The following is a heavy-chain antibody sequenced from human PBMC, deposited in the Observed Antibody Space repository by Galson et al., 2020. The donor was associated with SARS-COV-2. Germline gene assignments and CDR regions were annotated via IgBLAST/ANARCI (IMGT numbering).Heavy chain of an antibody. J-gene: IGHJ6*03. CDR2: IWYDGSNK. D-gene: IGHD2-8*01. V-gene: IGHV3-33*06. Sequence: GESLKISCAASGFTFSSYGMHWVRQAPGKGLEWVAVIWYDGSNKYYADSVKGRFTISRDNSKNTLYLQMNSLRAEDTAVYYCAKNGLRGYYYYYMDVWGKGTTVTVSS. CDR3: AKNGLRGYYYYYMDV. CDR1: GFTFSSYG.